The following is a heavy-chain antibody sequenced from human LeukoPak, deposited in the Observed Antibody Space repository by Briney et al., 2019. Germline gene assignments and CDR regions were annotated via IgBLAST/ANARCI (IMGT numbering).Heavy chain of an antibody. CDR1: GGSISSYY. Sequence: SETLSLTCTVSGGSISSYYWSWIRQPPGKGLEWIGYIYYSGSTNYNPSLKSRVTISVDTSKNQFSLKLSSVTAADTAVYYCARLAYHSSGYPGFDYWGQGTLVTVSS. CDR2: IYYSGST. CDR3: ARLAYHSSGYPGFDY. J-gene: IGHJ4*02. D-gene: IGHD3-22*01. V-gene: IGHV4-59*01.